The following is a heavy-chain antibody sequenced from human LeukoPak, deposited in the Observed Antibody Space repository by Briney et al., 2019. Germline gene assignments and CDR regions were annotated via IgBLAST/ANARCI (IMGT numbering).Heavy chain of an antibody. J-gene: IGHJ3*02. CDR3: ARGAYDYDAFDI. V-gene: IGHV1-2*06. CDR1: GYTFTNSY. Sequence: ASVKVSCKTSGYTFTNSYIHWVRQAPGQGLEWMGRLNPNYRDTNFAQRFQGRVTMTRDTTITTAFMEVNNLRSDDTAIYYCARGAYDYDAFDIWGQGTLVTVSS. D-gene: IGHD4-11*01. CDR2: LNPNYRDT.